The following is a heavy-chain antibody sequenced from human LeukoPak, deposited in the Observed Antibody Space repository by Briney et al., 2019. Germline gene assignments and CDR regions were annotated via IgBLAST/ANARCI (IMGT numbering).Heavy chain of an antibody. CDR2: IVPIFGTA. D-gene: IGHD5-18*01. V-gene: IGHV1-69*13. CDR1: GGTFSSYA. J-gene: IGHJ4*02. Sequence: SVKVSCTASGGTFSSYAISWVRQAPGQGLEWMGGIVPIFGTANYAQKLQGRVTITADESTSTAYMELSSLRSEDTAVYYCARLPSYGHRRGFDYWGQGTLVTVSS. CDR3: ARLPSYGHRRGFDY.